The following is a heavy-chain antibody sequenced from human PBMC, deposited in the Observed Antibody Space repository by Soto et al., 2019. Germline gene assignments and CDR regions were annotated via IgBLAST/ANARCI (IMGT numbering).Heavy chain of an antibody. J-gene: IGHJ4*02. V-gene: IGHV5-51*01. CDR1: EYNFTDYW. D-gene: IGHD3-16*01. CDR3: VRLLLIGGRPGGFDY. Sequence: EVQLVQSGAEVKKPGESLKISCKGSEYNFTDYWIGWVRQMPGKGLEWMVIIYPVDSQTRYSPSFQGQVSISADKSISTAYLQWSSLKASDSAMYYCVRLLLIGGRPGGFDYWGQGTLVTVSS. CDR2: IYPVDSQT.